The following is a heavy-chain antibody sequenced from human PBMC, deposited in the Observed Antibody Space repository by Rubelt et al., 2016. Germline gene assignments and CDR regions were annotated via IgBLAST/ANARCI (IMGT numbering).Heavy chain of an antibody. CDR2: ITSSDGSI. D-gene: IGHD6-13*01. J-gene: IGHJ6*02. Sequence: GESRGGLVQPGGSLRLSCAASGFTFSPYSMNWVRQAPGKGLEWVSHITSSDGSIYYADSVRGRFTISRDNAKNTLYLQMNSLRAEDTAVYFCARDGDIRAAADPFDYSYYDMDVWGHGTTVIVSS. CDR1: GFTFSPYS. CDR3: ARDGDIRAAADPFDYSYYDMDV. V-gene: IGHV3-48*01.